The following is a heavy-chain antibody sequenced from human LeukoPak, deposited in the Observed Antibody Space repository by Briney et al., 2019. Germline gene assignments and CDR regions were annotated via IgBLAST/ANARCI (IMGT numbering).Heavy chain of an antibody. CDR1: GFTFDDYG. J-gene: IGHJ6*03. Sequence: GGSLRLSCASSGFTFDDYGISGVRQAPGKGREWVSGINWNGGSTGYADSVKGRFTISRDNAKNSLYLQMNSVRAEDTALYYCARPHSNYYYYYMDVWGKGTTVTVSS. D-gene: IGHD4-11*01. CDR2: INWNGGST. V-gene: IGHV3-20*04. CDR3: ARPHSNYYYYYMDV.